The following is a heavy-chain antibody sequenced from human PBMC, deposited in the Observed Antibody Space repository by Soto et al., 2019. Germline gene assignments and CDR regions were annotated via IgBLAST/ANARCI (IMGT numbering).Heavy chain of an antibody. D-gene: IGHD2-21*02. CDR2: IIPVLGVE. CDR3: AKSPSPGSATASYYGMDV. Sequence: QVQLVQSGAEVKKPGSSVKVSCKASGGSFSSYIVSWVRQAPGHGLEWMGRIIPVLGVEYYAQKFQGRVTITAHKSTGTAYMELSSLRTEDTAVYYCAKSPSPGSATASYYGMDVWGLGTTVSVSS. CDR1: GGSFSSYI. J-gene: IGHJ6*02. V-gene: IGHV1-69*02.